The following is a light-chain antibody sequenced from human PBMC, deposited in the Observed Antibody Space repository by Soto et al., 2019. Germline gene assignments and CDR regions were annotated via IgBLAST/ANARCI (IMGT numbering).Light chain of an antibody. Sequence: VMTQAAATLSVSPGERATLSCRASQSISSLLSWYQQKPVQAPGLLIYGASTRATGIPARFSGSGSGTEFTLTVSSLQSEDFAVYYCQQYYDWPITFGPGTKVDI. J-gene: IGKJ3*01. CDR1: QSISSL. CDR3: QQYYDWPIT. CDR2: GAS. V-gene: IGKV3-15*01.